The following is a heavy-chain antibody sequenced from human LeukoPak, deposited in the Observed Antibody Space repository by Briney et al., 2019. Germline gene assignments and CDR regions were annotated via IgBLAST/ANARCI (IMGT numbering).Heavy chain of an antibody. V-gene: IGHV4-39*01. CDR2: IYQSGSGSS. J-gene: IGHJ4*02. D-gene: IGHD3-3*01. Sequence: SETLSLTCSVSGGSIISSNYYWGWIRLPPGKGLEWIGSIYQSGSGSSYYNPSLKSRVTISGDTSKNQFFLGLSSVTAADTAVYYCASTLRFLPYRRFDYWGQGTLVTVPS. CDR3: ASTLRFLPYRRFDY. CDR1: GGSIISSNYY.